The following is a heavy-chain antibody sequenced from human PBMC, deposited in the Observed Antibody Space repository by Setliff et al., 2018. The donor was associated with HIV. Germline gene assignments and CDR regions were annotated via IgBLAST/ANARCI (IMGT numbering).Heavy chain of an antibody. CDR1: GGSISGHY. D-gene: IGHD2-21*01. CDR3: ARHSGGASPNWFDP. Sequence: PSETLSLTCTVSGGSISGHYWSWIRQPPGRGLEWIGYIYSSGSTNFNPPLQSRFTISVDTSKNQFTLKLSSVTAADTAVYYCARHSGGASPNWFDPWGQGTLVTVS. J-gene: IGHJ5*02. V-gene: IGHV4-4*09. CDR2: IYSSGST.